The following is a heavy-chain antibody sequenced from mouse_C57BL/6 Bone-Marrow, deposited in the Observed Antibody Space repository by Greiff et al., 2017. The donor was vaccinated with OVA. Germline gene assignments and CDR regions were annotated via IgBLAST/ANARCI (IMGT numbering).Heavy chain of an antibody. D-gene: IGHD1-1*02. CDR2: INPSSGYT. CDR3: ARKGSRYFDV. CDR1: GYTFTSYT. Sequence: AAAVKMSCKASGYTFTSYTMHWVKQRPGQGLEWIGYINPSSGYTKYNQKFKDKATLTADKSSSTAYMQLSSLTSEDSAVYYCARKGSRYFDVWGTGTTVTVSS. V-gene: IGHV1-4*01. J-gene: IGHJ1*03.